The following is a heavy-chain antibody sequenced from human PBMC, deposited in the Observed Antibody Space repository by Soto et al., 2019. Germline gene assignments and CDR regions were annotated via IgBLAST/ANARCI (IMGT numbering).Heavy chain of an antibody. CDR2: ISSGGDP. CDR1: GFSISDKF. V-gene: IGHV3-53*01. CDR3: AKDKPGTTSFDY. D-gene: IGHD1-1*01. J-gene: IGHJ4*02. Sequence: GGSLRLSCATSGFSISDKFMSWVRQAPGKGLEWISVISSGGDPSYADSVKGRFTISRDITKNTLFLQMTSLRADDTAVYYCAKDKPGTTSFDYWGRGTLVTVSS.